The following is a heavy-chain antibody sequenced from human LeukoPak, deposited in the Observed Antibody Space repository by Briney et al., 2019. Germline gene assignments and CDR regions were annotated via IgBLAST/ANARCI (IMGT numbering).Heavy chain of an antibody. Sequence: SETLSLTCTVSGGSITSGDYYWSWIRQPPGKGLGWIGYFYYSGSTSYCPSLKSRVTISADTSKNQFSLKLNSVTAADTAVYYCANSPMYYDTSGYSFFDDWGQGTLVTVSS. D-gene: IGHD3-22*01. CDR3: ANSPMYYDTSGYSFFDD. V-gene: IGHV4-30-4*01. J-gene: IGHJ4*02. CDR1: GGSITSGDYY. CDR2: FYYSGST.